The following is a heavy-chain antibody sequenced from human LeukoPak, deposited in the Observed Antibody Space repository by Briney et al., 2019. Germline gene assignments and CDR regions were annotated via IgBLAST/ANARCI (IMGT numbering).Heavy chain of an antibody. V-gene: IGHV3-74*01. D-gene: IGHD5-24*01. Sequence: GGSLRLSCETDGFTFSSYVMHWVRRTPGKGLVWVSRISHDGFISYADSVKGRFTISRDNAKNTLILQMNSLRAEDTAVYYCARDWVYKIDYWGRGTLVTVSS. J-gene: IGHJ4*02. CDR1: GFTFSSYV. CDR2: ISHDGFI. CDR3: ARDWVYKIDY.